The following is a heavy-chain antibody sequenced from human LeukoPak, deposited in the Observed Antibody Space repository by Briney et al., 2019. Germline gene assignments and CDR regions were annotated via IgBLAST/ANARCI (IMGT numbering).Heavy chain of an antibody. D-gene: IGHD5-18*01. V-gene: IGHV3-33*08. Sequence: GGSLRLSCAASGFTVSSNYMSWVRQAPGKGLEWVAVIWYDGSNKYYADSVKGRFTISRDNSKNTLYLQMNSLRAEDTAVYYCARTRVDTAMVSETTYYYYYGMDVWGQGTTVTVSS. J-gene: IGHJ6*02. CDR3: ARTRVDTAMVSETTYYYYYGMDV. CDR2: IWYDGSNK. CDR1: GFTVSSNY.